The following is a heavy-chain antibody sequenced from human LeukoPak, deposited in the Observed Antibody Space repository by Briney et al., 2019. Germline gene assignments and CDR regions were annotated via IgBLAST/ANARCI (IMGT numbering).Heavy chain of an antibody. Sequence: GGSLRLSCVGSGFNVTTNHMYWVRQAPGKGLECVSAFHAGGGPDYADSVRDRFTISRDNSKNTLYLQMNSLRAEDTAVYFCGRRFCNSCPLDFWGQGTLVTVSS. D-gene: IGHD2-21*01. CDR2: FHAGGGP. CDR3: GRRFCNSCPLDF. V-gene: IGHV3-66*04. J-gene: IGHJ4*02. CDR1: GFNVTTNH.